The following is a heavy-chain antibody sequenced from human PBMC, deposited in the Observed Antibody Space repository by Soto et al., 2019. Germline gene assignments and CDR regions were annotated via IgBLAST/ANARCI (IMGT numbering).Heavy chain of an antibody. CDR2: ISAGGGST. CDR1: GFTFSSFA. Sequence: GGSLRLSCAASGFTFSSFAVSWVRQAPGKGLEWVSTISAGGGSTFYADSVRGRFTISRDNSKNTLYLQMNSLRAEDTALYYCAKRLAYSSSWYYFDYWGQGTVVTVSS. J-gene: IGHJ4*02. CDR3: AKRLAYSSSWYYFDY. D-gene: IGHD6-13*01. V-gene: IGHV3-23*01.